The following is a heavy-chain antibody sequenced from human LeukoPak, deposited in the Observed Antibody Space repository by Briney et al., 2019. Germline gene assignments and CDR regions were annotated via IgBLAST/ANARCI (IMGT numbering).Heavy chain of an antibody. CDR3: ARGLGGGDCSSTSCPGDFDY. CDR2: IYYSGST. V-gene: IGHV4-59*11. D-gene: IGHD2-2*01. CDR1: GGSISSHY. Sequence: PSETLSLTCTVSGGSISSHYWSWIRQPPGKGLEWIWYIYYSGSTNYNPSLKSRVTISVDTSKNQFSLKLSSVTAADTAVYYCARGLGGGDCSSTSCPGDFDYWGQGTLVIVSS. J-gene: IGHJ4*02.